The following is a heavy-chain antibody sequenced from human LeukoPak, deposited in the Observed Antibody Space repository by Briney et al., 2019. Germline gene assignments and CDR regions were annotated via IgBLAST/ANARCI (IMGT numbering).Heavy chain of an antibody. CDR3: AREGVDGDYWFDP. Sequence: SETLSLTCTVSGGSISSYYWSWIRQPPGKGLEWIGYIYYSGSTNYNPSLKSRVTISVDTSKNQFSLKLSSVTAADTAVYYCAREGVDGDYWFDPWGQGTLVTVSS. CDR1: GGSISSYY. J-gene: IGHJ5*02. CDR2: IYYSGST. D-gene: IGHD4-17*01. V-gene: IGHV4-59*01.